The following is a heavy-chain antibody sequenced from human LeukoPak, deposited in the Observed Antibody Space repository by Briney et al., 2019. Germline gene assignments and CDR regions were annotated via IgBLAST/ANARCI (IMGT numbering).Heavy chain of an antibody. Sequence: GGSLRLSCTASGFTFSSYGMSWVRQAPGKGLEWVSAISSSGGSTYYADSVKGRFTISRDNSKNTLYLQMNSLRADDTAVYYCARGCYYERSGYCPFDYWGPGTLVTVSS. D-gene: IGHD3-22*01. CDR1: GFTFSSYG. CDR3: ARGCYYERSGYCPFDY. CDR2: ISSSGGST. J-gene: IGHJ4*02. V-gene: IGHV3-23*01.